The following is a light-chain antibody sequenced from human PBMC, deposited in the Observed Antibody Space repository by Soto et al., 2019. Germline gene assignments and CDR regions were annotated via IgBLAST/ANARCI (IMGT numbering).Light chain of an antibody. CDR1: QSVYSY. CDR3: QHRNDWPFT. V-gene: IGKV3-11*01. CDR2: DVS. Sequence: EVVLTQSPATLSLSPGERATLSCRASQSVYSYLAWYQQKPGQPPRLLISDVSNRATGIPARFSGSGYGTDFTLTISSLETQDFAVYSLQHRNDWPFTFGGGTKVEIK. J-gene: IGKJ4*01.